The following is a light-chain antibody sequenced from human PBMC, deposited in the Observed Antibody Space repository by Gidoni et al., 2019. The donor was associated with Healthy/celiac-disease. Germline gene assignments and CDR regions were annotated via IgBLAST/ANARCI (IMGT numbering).Light chain of an antibody. CDR2: AAS. Sequence: TITCRASQGISNYLAWYQQKPGKVPKLLIYAASTLPSGVSSRFSGSGSGTDFTLTISSLQPEDVATYYCQKYNSAPLTFGQGTRLEIK. CDR1: QGISNY. J-gene: IGKJ5*01. V-gene: IGKV1-27*01. CDR3: QKYNSAPLT.